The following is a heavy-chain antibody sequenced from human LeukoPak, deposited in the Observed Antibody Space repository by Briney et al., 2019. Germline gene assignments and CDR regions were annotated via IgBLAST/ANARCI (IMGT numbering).Heavy chain of an antibody. Sequence: RPSETLSLTCAVYGGSFSGYYWSWIRQPPGKGLEWIGEINHSGSTNYNPSLKSRVTISVDTSKNQFSLKLSSVTAADTAVYYSARGGYSSSWYVGLSAFDIWGQGTMVTVSS. J-gene: IGHJ3*02. V-gene: IGHV4-34*01. CDR2: INHSGST. CDR3: ARGGYSSSWYVGLSAFDI. CDR1: GGSFSGYY. D-gene: IGHD6-13*01.